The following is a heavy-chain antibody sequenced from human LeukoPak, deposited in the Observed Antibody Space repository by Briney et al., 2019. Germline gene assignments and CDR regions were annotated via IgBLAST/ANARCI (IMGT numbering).Heavy chain of an antibody. CDR1: GASITSYY. V-gene: IGHV4-59*08. J-gene: IGHJ4*02. CDR3: ASSGFGETDY. CDR2: IFSSGST. Sequence: SETLSLTCTVSGASITSYYWSWIRQPPGKGLEWIGCIFSSGSTNYNPSLKSRVTISVDTSKNQFSLKLSSVTAAATAVYYCASSGFGETDYWGQGIQVTVSS. D-gene: IGHD3-10*01.